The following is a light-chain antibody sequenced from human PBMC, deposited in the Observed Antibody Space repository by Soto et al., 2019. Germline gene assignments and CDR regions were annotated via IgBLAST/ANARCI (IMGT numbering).Light chain of an antibody. CDR1: QNIYSN. CDR3: QKYNDSPWT. V-gene: IGKV3-15*01. CDR2: GES. J-gene: IGKJ1*01. Sequence: IVMTQSRATLSVSPGERVTLSCRASQNIYSNIAWYQQKPGQTPRIIIYGESTRATGIPDRLSGSGSGTEFTLTIGRLQSEDFALYYCQKYNDSPWTCGQGTKVDIK.